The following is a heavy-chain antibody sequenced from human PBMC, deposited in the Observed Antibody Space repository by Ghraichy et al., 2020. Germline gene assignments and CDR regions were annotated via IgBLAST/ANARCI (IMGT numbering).Heavy chain of an antibody. J-gene: IGHJ4*02. CDR2: INHSGST. D-gene: IGHD3-10*01. V-gene: IGHV4-34*01. Sequence: SETLSLTCAVYGGSFSGYYWSWIRQPPGKGLEWIGEINHSGSTNYNPSLKSRVTISVDTSKNQFSLKLSSVTAADTAVYYCARGRRITMVRGVTKVLDYWCQGTLVTVSS. CDR3: ARGRRITMVRGVTKVLDY. CDR1: GGSFSGYY.